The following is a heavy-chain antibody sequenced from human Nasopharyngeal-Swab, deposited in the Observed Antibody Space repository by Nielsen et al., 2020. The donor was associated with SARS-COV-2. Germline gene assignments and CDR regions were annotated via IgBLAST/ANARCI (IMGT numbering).Heavy chain of an antibody. Sequence: SLKISCAASGFTFDDYAMHWVRQAPGKGLEWVSGISWNSGSIGYADSVKGRFTISRDNAKNSLYLQMNSLRAEDTALYYCAKDIEGGDDAFAIWGQGTMVTVSS. D-gene: IGHD3-16*01. J-gene: IGHJ3*02. CDR3: AKDIEGGDDAFAI. CDR1: GFTFDDYA. V-gene: IGHV3-9*01. CDR2: ISWNSGSI.